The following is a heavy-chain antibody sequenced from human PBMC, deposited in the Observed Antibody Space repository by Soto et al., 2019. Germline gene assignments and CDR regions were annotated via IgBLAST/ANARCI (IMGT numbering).Heavy chain of an antibody. D-gene: IGHD6-19*01. CDR1: GGSFSGYY. CDR2: INHSGST. J-gene: IGHJ4*02. V-gene: IGHV4-34*01. Sequence: PSETLSLTCAVYGGSFSGYYWSWIRQPPGKGLEWIGEINHSGSTNYNPSLKSRVTISVDTYKNQFSLKLSSVTTADTAVYYCARGMQYYFDYWGQGTLVTVSS. CDR3: ARGMQYYFDY.